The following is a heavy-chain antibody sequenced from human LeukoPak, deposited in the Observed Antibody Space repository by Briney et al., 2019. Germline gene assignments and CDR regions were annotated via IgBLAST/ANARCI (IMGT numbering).Heavy chain of an antibody. Sequence: GASVKVSCKASGYTFTGYYMHWVRQAPGQGLEWMGWINPNSGGTNYAQKFQGRVTMTRDTSISTAYMELSRLRSDDTAAYYCAGDPTGAVAGDFDYWGQGTLVTVSS. CDR1: GYTFTGYY. J-gene: IGHJ4*02. CDR3: AGDPTGAVAGDFDY. D-gene: IGHD6-19*01. V-gene: IGHV1-2*02. CDR2: INPNSGGT.